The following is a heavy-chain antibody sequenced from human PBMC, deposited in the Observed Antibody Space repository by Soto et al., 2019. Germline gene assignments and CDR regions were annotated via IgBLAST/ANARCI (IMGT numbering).Heavy chain of an antibody. J-gene: IGHJ6*02. Sequence: ASLKVSCKASGYTFTSYAMHWVRQAPGQRLEWMGWINAGNGNTKYSQKFQGRVTITRDTSASTAYMELSSLRSEDTAVYYCAKEKAGQAYYYYYSMDVWGQGTTVTVSS. D-gene: IGHD6-13*01. CDR3: AKEKAGQAYYYYYSMDV. CDR1: GYTFTSYA. V-gene: IGHV1-3*01. CDR2: INAGNGNT.